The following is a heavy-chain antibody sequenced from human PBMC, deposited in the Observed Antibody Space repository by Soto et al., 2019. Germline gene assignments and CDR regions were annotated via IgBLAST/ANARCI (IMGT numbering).Heavy chain of an antibody. CDR2: ISYDGSNK. V-gene: IGHV3-30-3*01. J-gene: IGHJ4*02. CDR1: GFTFSSYA. Sequence: GGSLRFSCAASGFTFSSYAMHWVRQAPGKGLEWVAVISYDGSNKYYADSVKGRFTISRDNSKNTLYLQMNSLRAEDTAVYYCARASMIVGVIPLFAYWAQGTLVTVSS. CDR3: ARASMIVGVIPLFAY. D-gene: IGHD3-22*01.